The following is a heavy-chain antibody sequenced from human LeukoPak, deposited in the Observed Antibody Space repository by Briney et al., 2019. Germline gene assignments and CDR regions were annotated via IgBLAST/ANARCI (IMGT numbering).Heavy chain of an antibody. J-gene: IGHJ5*02. D-gene: IGHD3-22*01. Sequence: SETLSLTCTVSGGSISSYYWSWIRQPPGKGLEWIGYIYYSGSTNYNPSLKSRVTISVDKSKNQFSLKLSSVTAADTAMYYCARGRPYYYDSSGYYYGCWFDPWGQGTLVTVSS. CDR2: IYYSGST. CDR1: GGSISSYY. V-gene: IGHV4-59*12. CDR3: ARGRPYYYDSSGYYYGCWFDP.